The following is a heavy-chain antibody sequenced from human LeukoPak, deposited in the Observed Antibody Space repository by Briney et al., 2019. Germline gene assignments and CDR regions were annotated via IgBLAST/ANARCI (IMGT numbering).Heavy chain of an antibody. CDR3: ARDLTYYYGSGFGC. J-gene: IGHJ4*02. Sequence: GGSLRLSCAASGFTFSSYSMNWVRQAPGEGLEWVSSISSSSSYIYYADSVKGRFTISRDNAKNSLYLQMNSLRAEDTAVYYCARDLTYYYGSGFGCWGQGTLVTVSS. D-gene: IGHD3-10*01. V-gene: IGHV3-21*01. CDR1: GFTFSSYS. CDR2: ISSSSSYI.